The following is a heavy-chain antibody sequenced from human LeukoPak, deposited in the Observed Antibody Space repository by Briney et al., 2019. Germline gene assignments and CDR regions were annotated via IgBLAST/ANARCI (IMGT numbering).Heavy chain of an antibody. D-gene: IGHD3-22*01. Sequence: PSETLSLTCTVSGGSISSGDYYWSWIRHPPGKGLEWIGYIYYSGSTYYNASLKSRVTISGDTSKNQFSLKLSSVTAADTAVYYCARDSEYYDRSGYPNFDLWGRGTLVTVSS. CDR1: GGSISSGDYY. CDR3: ARDSEYYDRSGYPNFDL. V-gene: IGHV4-30-4*08. CDR2: IYYSGST. J-gene: IGHJ2*01.